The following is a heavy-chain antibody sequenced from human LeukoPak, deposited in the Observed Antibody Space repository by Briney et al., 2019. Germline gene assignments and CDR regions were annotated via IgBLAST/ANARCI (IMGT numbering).Heavy chain of an antibody. CDR3: ARDCSGGSCYSLDAFDI. CDR1: GFTFSSYW. J-gene: IGHJ3*02. V-gene: IGHV3-21*01. CDR2: ISSSSSYI. Sequence: PGGSLRLSCAASGFTFSSYWVSWVRQAPGKGLEWVSSISSSSSYIYYADSVKGRFTISRDNAKNSLYLQMNSLRAEDTAVYYCARDCSGGSCYSLDAFDIWGQGTMVTVSS. D-gene: IGHD2-15*01.